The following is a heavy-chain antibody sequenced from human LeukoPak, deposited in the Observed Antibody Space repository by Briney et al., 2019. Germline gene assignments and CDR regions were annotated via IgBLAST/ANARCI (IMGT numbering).Heavy chain of an antibody. Sequence: SQTLSLTCAISGDSVSSNSAAWNWIRQSPSRGLEWLGRTYYRSKWYSDYAVSVKSRITINPDTSKNHFSLKLSSVTAADTAVYYCARVDSTYGYAGGNYFDSWGQGTLVTVSS. D-gene: IGHD5-18*01. V-gene: IGHV6-1*01. J-gene: IGHJ4*02. CDR1: GDSVSSNSAA. CDR3: ARVDSTYGYAGGNYFDS. CDR2: TYYRSKWYS.